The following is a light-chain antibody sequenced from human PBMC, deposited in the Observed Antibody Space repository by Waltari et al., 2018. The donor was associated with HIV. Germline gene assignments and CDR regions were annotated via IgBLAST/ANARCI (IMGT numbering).Light chain of an antibody. Sequence: QSALTQPASVSGSLGQSITISCTGTSSDVGGYTYVSWYQHHPGKAPKLMIYEVTNLPSGVSNRFSGSKSGNTASLTISGLQAEDEADYYCTSYTSSSTLVVFGGGTNLTVL. CDR2: EVT. CDR3: TSYTSSSTLVV. CDR1: SSDVGGYTY. J-gene: IGLJ2*01. V-gene: IGLV2-14*01.